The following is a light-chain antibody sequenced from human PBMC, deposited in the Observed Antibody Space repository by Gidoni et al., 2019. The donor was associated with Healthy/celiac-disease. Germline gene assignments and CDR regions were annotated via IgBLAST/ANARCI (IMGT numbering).Light chain of an antibody. Sequence: IVLTQSPGTLSLSPGERATLSCRASPSVSSSYLAWYQQKPGQAPRLLIYGASSRATGIPDRFSGSGSGTDFTLTISRLEPEDFAVYYCQQYGSSPWTFGQGTKVEIK. CDR3: QQYGSSPWT. J-gene: IGKJ1*01. V-gene: IGKV3-20*01. CDR1: PSVSSSY. CDR2: GAS.